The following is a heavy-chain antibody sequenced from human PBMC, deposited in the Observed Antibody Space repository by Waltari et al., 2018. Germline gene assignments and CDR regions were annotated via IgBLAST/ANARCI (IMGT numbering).Heavy chain of an antibody. CDR3: TRGRGGGGSSNNWFDP. CDR2: IYTSGST. J-gene: IGHJ5*02. V-gene: IGHV4-4*07. CDR1: GGPISSYY. Sequence: QVQLQESGPGLVKPSETLSLTCTVPGGPISSYYWSWIRQPAGTGLEWIGHIYTSGSTNYNPSLKSRVTMSVDTSKNQFSLKLNSVTAADTAIYYCTRGRGGGGSSNNWFDPWGQGTLVIVSS. D-gene: IGHD1-26*01.